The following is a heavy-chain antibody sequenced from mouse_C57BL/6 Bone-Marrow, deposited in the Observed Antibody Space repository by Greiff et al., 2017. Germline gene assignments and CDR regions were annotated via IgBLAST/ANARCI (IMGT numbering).Heavy chain of an antibody. D-gene: IGHD1-1*01. CDR1: GYSFTSYY. J-gene: IGHJ2*01. CDR3: AKTFITTVDYFDY. V-gene: IGHV1-66*01. Sequence: VQRVESGPELVKPGASVKISCKASGYSFTSYYIHWVKQRPGQGLEWIGWIYPGSGNTKYNEKFKGKATLTADTSSSTAYMPLSSLTSEDSAVYYCAKTFITTVDYFDYWGQGTTLTVSS. CDR2: IYPGSGNT.